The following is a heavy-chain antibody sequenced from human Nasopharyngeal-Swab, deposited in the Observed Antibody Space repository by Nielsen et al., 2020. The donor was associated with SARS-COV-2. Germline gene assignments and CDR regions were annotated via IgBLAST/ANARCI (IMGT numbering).Heavy chain of an antibody. CDR3: TTPPPADYYYYYYMDV. CDR1: GLSVSSNY. Sequence: GESLKISCAASGLSVSSNYMSWVRQAPGKGLEWVGRIKSKTDGGTTDYAAPVKGRFTISRDDSKNTLYLQMNSLKTEDTAVYYCTTPPPADYYYYYYMDVWGKGTTVTVSS. V-gene: IGHV3-15*01. J-gene: IGHJ6*03. D-gene: IGHD2-2*01. CDR2: IKSKTDGGTT.